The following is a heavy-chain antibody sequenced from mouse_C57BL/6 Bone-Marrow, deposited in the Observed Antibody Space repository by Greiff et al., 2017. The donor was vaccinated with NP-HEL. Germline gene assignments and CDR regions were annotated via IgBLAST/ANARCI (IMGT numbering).Heavy chain of an antibody. CDR2: ISDGGSYT. CDR1: GFTFSSYA. CDR3: ARTWGDYYGSSPGFAY. Sequence: DVMLVESGGGLVKPGGSLKLSCAASGFTFSSYAMSWVRQTPEKRLEWVATISDGGSYTYYPDNVKGRFTISRDNAKNNLYLQMSHLKSEDTAMYYCARTWGDYYGSSPGFAYWGQGTLVTVSA. D-gene: IGHD1-1*01. J-gene: IGHJ3*01. V-gene: IGHV5-4*03.